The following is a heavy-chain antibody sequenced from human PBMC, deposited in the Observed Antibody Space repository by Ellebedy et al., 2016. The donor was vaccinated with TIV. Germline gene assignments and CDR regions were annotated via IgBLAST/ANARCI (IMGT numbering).Heavy chain of an antibody. Sequence: MPSETLSLTCAVSGCSISSGGYSWSWIRQPPGKGLEWIGYIYHSGSTYYNPSLKSRVTISVDRSKNQFSLKLSSVTAADTAVYYCAREVGYVGAFDIWGQGTMVTVSS. CDR1: GCSISSGGYS. CDR3: AREVGYVGAFDI. D-gene: IGHD1-26*01. V-gene: IGHV4-30-2*01. CDR2: IYHSGST. J-gene: IGHJ3*02.